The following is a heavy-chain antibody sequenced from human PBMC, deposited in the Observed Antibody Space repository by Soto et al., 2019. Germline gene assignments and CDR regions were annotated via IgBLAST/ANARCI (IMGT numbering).Heavy chain of an antibody. CDR2: INSDGSST. V-gene: IGHV3-74*01. D-gene: IGHD6-19*01. J-gene: IGHJ6*02. Sequence: GGSLRLSGAASGFTFSSYWMHWVRQAPGKGLVWVSRINSDGSSTSYADSVKGRFTISRDNAKNTLYLQMNSLRAEDTAVYYCAREKAVAGTPVYYYYYGMDVWGQGTTVTVSS. CDR1: GFTFSSYW. CDR3: AREKAVAGTPVYYYYYGMDV.